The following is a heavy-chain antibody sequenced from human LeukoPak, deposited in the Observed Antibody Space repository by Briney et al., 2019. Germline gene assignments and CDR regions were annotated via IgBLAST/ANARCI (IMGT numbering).Heavy chain of an antibody. CDR3: ARGGAVGDGYNPFDY. J-gene: IGHJ4*02. CDR1: GYTFTSYY. CDR2: INPSGGST. V-gene: IGHV1-46*01. D-gene: IGHD5-24*01. Sequence: ASVKVSCTASGYTFTSYYMHWVRQAPGQGLEWMGIINPSGGSTSYAQKFQGRVTMTRDTSTSTVYMELSSLRSEDTAVYYCARGGAVGDGYNPFDYWGEGSLVTASS.